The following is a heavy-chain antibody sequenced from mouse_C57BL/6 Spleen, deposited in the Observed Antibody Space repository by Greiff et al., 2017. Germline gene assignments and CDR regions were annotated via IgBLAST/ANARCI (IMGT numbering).Heavy chain of an antibody. CDR3: ARQATRAMDY. CDR2: IYPGSGST. Sequence: QVQLQQPGAELVKPGASVKMSCKASGYTFTSYWITWVKQRPGQGLEWIGDIYPGSGSTNYNEKFKSKATLNVDTSSSTAYMPLSGLTSEDSAVYYCARQATRAMDYGGQGTSVTVSS. D-gene: IGHD3-2*02. CDR1: GYTFTSYW. V-gene: IGHV1-55*01. J-gene: IGHJ4*01.